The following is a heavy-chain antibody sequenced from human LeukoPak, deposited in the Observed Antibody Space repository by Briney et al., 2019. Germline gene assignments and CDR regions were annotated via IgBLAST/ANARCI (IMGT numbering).Heavy chain of an antibody. V-gene: IGHV3-74*01. CDR3: AKAPVTTCSGAYCYPFDY. Sequence: GGSLRLSCAASGFTFSSDWMHWVRQAPGKGLVWVSRINIDGSSTSYADSVKGRFTISRDSSKNTLYLQMNRLRAEDAAVYYCAKAPVTTCSGAYCYPFDYWGQGTLVTVSS. CDR1: GFTFSSDW. D-gene: IGHD2-21*01. CDR2: INIDGSST. J-gene: IGHJ4*02.